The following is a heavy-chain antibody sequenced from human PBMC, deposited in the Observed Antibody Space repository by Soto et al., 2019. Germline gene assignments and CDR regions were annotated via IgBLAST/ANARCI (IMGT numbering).Heavy chain of an antibody. CDR2: ISGSGGST. J-gene: IGHJ4*02. CDR3: AKMDGSWSPFDY. CDR1: GFTFSSYA. D-gene: IGHD6-13*01. Sequence: EVQLLESGGGLVQPGGSLRLSCAASGFTFSSYAMSWVRQAPGKGLEWVSAISGSGGSTYYADSVKGRFTISRDNSKNTLSLQMTSLRAEDTAVYYWAKMDGSWSPFDYWGQGTLVTVAS. V-gene: IGHV3-23*01.